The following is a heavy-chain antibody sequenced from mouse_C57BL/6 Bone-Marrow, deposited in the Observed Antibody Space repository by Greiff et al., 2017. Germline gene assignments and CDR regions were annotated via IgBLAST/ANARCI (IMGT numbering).Heavy chain of an antibody. CDR3: ASYDYDEAY. J-gene: IGHJ3*01. CDR1: GFSLTSYG. V-gene: IGHV2-2*01. CDR2: IWSGGST. D-gene: IGHD2-4*01. Sequence: QVQLKESGPGLVQPSQSLSITCTVSGFSLTSYGVHWVRQSPGKGLEWLGVIWSGGSTDYNAAFISRLSISKDNSKSQVFFKMNSQQADDTAIYYCASYDYDEAYWGQGTLVTVSA.